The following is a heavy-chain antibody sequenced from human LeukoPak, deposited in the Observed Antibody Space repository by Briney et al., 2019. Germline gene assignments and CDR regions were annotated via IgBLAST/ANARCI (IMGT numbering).Heavy chain of an antibody. D-gene: IGHD1-14*01. Sequence: SETLSLTCTVSGGSISSYYWSWIRQSPGKGLEWIGYIYYSGSTNYNPSLKSRVTISVDTSKNQFSLKMTSVTAADTAVYYCARNPPATAEFYFDYWGQGTLVTVSS. CDR1: GGSISSYY. CDR3: ARNPPATAEFYFDY. CDR2: IYYSGST. J-gene: IGHJ4*02. V-gene: IGHV4-59*01.